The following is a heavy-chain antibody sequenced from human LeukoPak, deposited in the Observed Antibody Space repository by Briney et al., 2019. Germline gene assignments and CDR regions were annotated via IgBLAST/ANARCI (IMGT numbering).Heavy chain of an antibody. CDR2: INPSGGST. CDR3: ARAAAGTGAFDI. J-gene: IGHJ3*02. Sequence: ASVKVSCKASGYTFTSYYMHWVRQAPGQGLKWMGIINPSGGSTSYAQKFQGRVTMTRDMSTSTVYMELSSLRSEDTAVYYCARAAAGTGAFDIWGQGTMVTVSS. D-gene: IGHD6-13*01. V-gene: IGHV1-46*01. CDR1: GYTFTSYY.